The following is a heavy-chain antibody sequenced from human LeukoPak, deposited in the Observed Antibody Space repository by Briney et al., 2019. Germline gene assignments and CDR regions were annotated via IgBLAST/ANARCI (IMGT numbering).Heavy chain of an antibody. Sequence: GASVKVSCTASGYTFTDCFIHYVRQASGQGLEWMGWIDPNSDNIRYSETFKDRVTMTRDTSTNTAYKELSCLRSDDTAVYYCARSAYNYGYVYFDHWGQGTLVIVSS. V-gene: IGHV1-2*02. CDR1: GYTFTDCF. D-gene: IGHD5-18*01. CDR2: IDPNSDNI. CDR3: ARSAYNYGYVYFDH. J-gene: IGHJ4*02.